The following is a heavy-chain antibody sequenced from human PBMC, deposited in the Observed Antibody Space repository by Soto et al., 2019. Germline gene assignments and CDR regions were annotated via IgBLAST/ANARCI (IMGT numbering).Heavy chain of an antibody. CDR1: GYSFTSYW. Sequence: GASVKISCXGSGYSFTSYWIGWVRQMPRKGLEWMGIIHPGDSDTRYSPSFQGQVTISADKSISTAYLQWSSLKASDTAMYYCARHLPSTGMDVWGQGTTVTVSS. D-gene: IGHD2-2*01. CDR2: IHPGDSDT. V-gene: IGHV5-51*01. J-gene: IGHJ6*02. CDR3: ARHLPSTGMDV.